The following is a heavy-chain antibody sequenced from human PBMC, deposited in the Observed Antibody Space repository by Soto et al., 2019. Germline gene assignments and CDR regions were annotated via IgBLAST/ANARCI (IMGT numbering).Heavy chain of an antibody. CDR2: ISWNSGSI. CDR1: GFTFDDYA. J-gene: IGHJ6*03. V-gene: IGHV3-9*01. CDR3: AKALSNYYYYYMDV. Sequence: GGPLRLSCASSGFTFDDYAMHWVRQAPGKGLEWVSGISWNSGSIGYADSVKGRFTISRDNAKNSLYLQMNSLRAEDTALYYCAKALSNYYYYYMDVWGKGTTVTVSS.